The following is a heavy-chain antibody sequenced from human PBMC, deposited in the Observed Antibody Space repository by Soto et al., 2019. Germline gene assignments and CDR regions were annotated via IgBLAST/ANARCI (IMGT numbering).Heavy chain of an antibody. J-gene: IGHJ6*02. V-gene: IGHV4-39*01. D-gene: IGHD5-18*01. Sequence: PSETLSLTFNVSGGSISNSSYYWGWIRHPPGKGLEWIGSIYYSGSTYYNPSLKGRVTISVDTSKNQFSLKLSSVTAADTAVYYCACIFSGGYGYGFYYYGMDVWGQGT. CDR3: ACIFSGGYGYGFYYYGMDV. CDR2: IYYSGST. CDR1: GGSISNSSYY.